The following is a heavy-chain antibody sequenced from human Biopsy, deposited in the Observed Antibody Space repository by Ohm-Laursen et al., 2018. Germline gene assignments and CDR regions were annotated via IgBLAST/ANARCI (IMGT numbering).Heavy chain of an antibody. CDR1: GDSISSDY. V-gene: IGHV4-59*01. CDR2: IYYSGST. J-gene: IGHJ6*02. Sequence: GTLSLTCTVSGDSISSDYWSWIRQTPGKGLEWIGYIYYSGSTNYNPSLESRVTISVDTSKNQFSLRLNSVTAADTAVYYCARATNSTGWPYYYFYGMDVWGQGTTVTVSS. CDR3: ARATNSTGWPYYYFYGMDV. D-gene: IGHD2/OR15-2a*01.